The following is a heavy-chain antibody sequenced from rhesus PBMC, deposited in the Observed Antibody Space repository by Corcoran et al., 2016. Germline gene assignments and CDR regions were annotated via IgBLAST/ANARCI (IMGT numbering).Heavy chain of an antibody. D-gene: IGHD4-23*01. CDR2: INGNSRTT. CDR1: GVSITSYG. Sequence: QVQLQESGPGLVKPLETLSLTCIVSGVSITSYGWNWIRQSPGKGLDWIGGINGNSRTTKYGPSLKRRVTVSKSASKNQFSLKLSSVTAADTSVYYCARGLSNPVDSWGQGVLVTVSS. CDR3: ARGLSNPVDS. J-gene: IGHJ4*01. V-gene: IGHV4-80*01.